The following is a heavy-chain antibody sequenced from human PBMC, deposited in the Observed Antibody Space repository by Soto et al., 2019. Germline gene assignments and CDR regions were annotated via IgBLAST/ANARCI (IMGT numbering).Heavy chain of an antibody. V-gene: IGHV4-59*01. D-gene: IGHD3-3*01. CDR3: ARSFYP. CDR1: GGSISNYQ. Sequence: PSETLSLTCTVSGGSISNYQWSWVRQPPGKRLEWIGYIYYNGTTSYNPSLKSRATISVDMSKNHLSLTLTSVTAADTAVYYCARSFYPWGQGTLVTVSS. CDR2: IYYNGTT. J-gene: IGHJ5*02.